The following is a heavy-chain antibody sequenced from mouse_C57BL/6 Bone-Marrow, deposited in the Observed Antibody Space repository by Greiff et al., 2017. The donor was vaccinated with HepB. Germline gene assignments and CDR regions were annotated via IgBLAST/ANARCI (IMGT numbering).Heavy chain of an antibody. Sequence: VQLQQPGAELVKPGASVKMSCKASGYTFTSYWITWVKQSHGKSLEWIGDINPNNGGTSYNQKFKGKATLTVDKSSSTAYMELRSLTSEDSAVYYCARFWLLREGYWGQGTTLTVSS. J-gene: IGHJ2*01. CDR2: INPNNGGT. CDR3: ARFWLLREGY. D-gene: IGHD2-3*01. V-gene: IGHV1-26*01. CDR1: GYTFTSYW.